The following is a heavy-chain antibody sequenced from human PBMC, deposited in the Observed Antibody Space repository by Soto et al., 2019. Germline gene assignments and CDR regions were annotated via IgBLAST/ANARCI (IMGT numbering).Heavy chain of an antibody. J-gene: IGHJ6*02. CDR3: ASYGSGSYYKYYYGMDV. CDR2: IYYSGST. D-gene: IGHD3-10*01. CDR1: GGSISSGDYY. Sequence: PSETLSLTCTVSGGSISSGDYYWSWIRQPPGKGLEWIGYIYYSGSTYYNPSLKSRVTISVDTSKNQFSLKLSSVTAADTAVYYCASYGSGSYYKYYYGMDVWGQGTTVTVSS. V-gene: IGHV4-30-4*01.